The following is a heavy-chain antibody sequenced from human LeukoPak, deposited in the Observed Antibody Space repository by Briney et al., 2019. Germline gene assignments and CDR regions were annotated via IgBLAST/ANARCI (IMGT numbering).Heavy chain of an antibody. D-gene: IGHD7-27*01. CDR3: ARRLGYDY. V-gene: IGHV3-7*04. J-gene: IGHJ4*02. CDR1: GFTFSNYW. Sequence: PGGSLRLSCAASGFTFSNYWFTWVRQIPGKGLEWVANINQDGSEKYYLDSVKGRFTISRDNAKNSLYLQINSLRAEDTAVYYCARRLGYDYWGQGTLVTVSS. CDR2: INQDGSEK.